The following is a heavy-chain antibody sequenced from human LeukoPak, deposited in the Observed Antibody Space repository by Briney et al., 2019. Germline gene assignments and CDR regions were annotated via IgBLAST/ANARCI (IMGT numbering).Heavy chain of an antibody. D-gene: IGHD2-2*01. CDR1: GFTFSSYW. CDR3: ARDEGYCSSTSCYLLDY. J-gene: IGHJ4*02. CDR2: IKQDGSEK. V-gene: IGHV3-7*01. Sequence: GGSLRLSCAASGFTFSSYWMSWVRQAPGKGLEWVANIKQDGSEKYYVDSVKGRFTISRDNAKNSLYLQMNSLRAEDTAVYYCARDEGYCSSTSCYLLDYWGQGTLVTVSS.